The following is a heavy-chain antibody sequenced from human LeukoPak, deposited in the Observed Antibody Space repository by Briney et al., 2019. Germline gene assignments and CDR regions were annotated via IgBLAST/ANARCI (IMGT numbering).Heavy chain of an antibody. D-gene: IGHD3-16*01. V-gene: IGHV3-7*01. CDR1: GFTFSSYW. CDR2: IKPDGSEK. CDR3: SLGQAHGMDV. J-gene: IGHJ6*02. Sequence: PGGSLRLSCAASGFTFSSYWMSWVRQAPGKGLEWVANIKPDGSEKYYVDSVKGRFTISRDNAKNSLYLQMNSLRAEDTAVYYCSLGQAHGMDVWGQGTTVTVSS.